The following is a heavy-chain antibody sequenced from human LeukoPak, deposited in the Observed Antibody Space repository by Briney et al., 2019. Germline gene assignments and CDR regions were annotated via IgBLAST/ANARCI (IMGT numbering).Heavy chain of an antibody. CDR1: GYSISSGYY. D-gene: IGHD4-11*01. CDR2: IYHSGST. J-gene: IGHJ4*02. Sequence: SETLSLTXAVSGYSISSGYYWGWLRQPPGKGLEWIGSIYHSGSTYYNPSLKSRVTISVDTSKNQFSLKLSSVTAADTAVYYCARRGLQTPFDYWGQGTLVTVSS. CDR3: ARRGLQTPFDY. V-gene: IGHV4-38-2*01.